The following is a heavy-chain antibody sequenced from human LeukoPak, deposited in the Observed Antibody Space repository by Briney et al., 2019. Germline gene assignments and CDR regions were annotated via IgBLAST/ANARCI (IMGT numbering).Heavy chain of an antibody. CDR1: GYTFTSYY. J-gene: IGHJ4*02. V-gene: IGHV1-46*01. CDR2: INPSGGST. D-gene: IGHD5-12*01. Sequence: EASVKVSCKASGYTFTSYYMHWVRQAPGQGLEWMGTINPSGGSTSYAQKFQGRVTMTRDTSTSTVYMELSSLRSEDTAVYYCAREPNIVAAFDYWGQGTLVTVSS. CDR3: AREPNIVAAFDY.